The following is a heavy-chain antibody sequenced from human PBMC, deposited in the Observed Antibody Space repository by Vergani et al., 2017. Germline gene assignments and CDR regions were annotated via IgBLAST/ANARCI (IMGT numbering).Heavy chain of an antibody. V-gene: IGHV4-39*07. CDR2: IYYSGST. D-gene: IGHD2-2*02. CDR3: AKEPRSIVVVPAAIGCFDY. Sequence: QLQLQESGPGLVKPSETLSLTCTVSGGSISSSSYYWGWIRQPPGKGLEWIGSIYYSGSTYYNPSLKSRVTISVDTSKNQFSLKLSSVTAADTAVYCCAKEPRSIVVVPAAIGCFDYWVQATLVTCSS. CDR1: GGSISSSSYY. J-gene: IGHJ4*02.